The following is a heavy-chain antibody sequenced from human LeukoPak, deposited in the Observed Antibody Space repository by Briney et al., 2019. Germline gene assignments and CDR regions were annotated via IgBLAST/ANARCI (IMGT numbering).Heavy chain of an antibody. CDR1: GFPFNTYN. CDR3: AELGITMIGGV. V-gene: IGHV3-48*04. J-gene: IGHJ6*04. D-gene: IGHD3-10*02. CDR2: ISSSTSTI. Sequence: GGSLRLSCVASGFPFNTYNMNWVRQAPGKGLEWVSYISSSTSTIYYADSMKGRFTISRDNAKNSLYLQMNSLRAEDTAVYYCAELGITMIGGVWGKGTTVTISS.